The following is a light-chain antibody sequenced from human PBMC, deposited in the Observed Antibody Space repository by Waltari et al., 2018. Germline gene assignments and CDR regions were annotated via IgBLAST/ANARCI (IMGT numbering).Light chain of an antibody. Sequence: IQMSQSPSSLSSSVGDRVTITCRASQGISSYLNWYQQKPGKAPKLLIYYANSLASGVPSRFSGSGSGTEFTLTISSLQPEDFATYYCQQGNSYPLTFGGGTKVEIK. J-gene: IGKJ4*01. V-gene: IGKV1-13*02. CDR3: QQGNSYPLT. CDR1: QGISSY. CDR2: YAN.